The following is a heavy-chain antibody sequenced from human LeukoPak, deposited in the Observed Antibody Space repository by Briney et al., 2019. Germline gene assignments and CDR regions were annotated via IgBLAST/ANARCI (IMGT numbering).Heavy chain of an antibody. J-gene: IGHJ4*02. Sequence: SETLSLTCTVSGGSISSYYWSWIRQPPGKGLEWLGYIYYSGSTNYNPSLKSRVTISVDTSKNQFSLKLSSVTAADTAVYYCARQVPGLYDSSGYLEFDYWGQGTLVTVSS. D-gene: IGHD3-22*01. CDR1: GGSISSYY. CDR2: IYYSGST. CDR3: ARQVPGLYDSSGYLEFDY. V-gene: IGHV4-59*01.